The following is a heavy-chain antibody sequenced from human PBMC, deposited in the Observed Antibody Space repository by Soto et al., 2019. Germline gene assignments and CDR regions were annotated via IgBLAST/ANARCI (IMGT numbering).Heavy chain of an antibody. CDR3: ARGSKVRLKKRTTGVVDY. D-gene: IGHD1-1*01. Sequence: SETLSLTCAVYGGSFSGYYWSWIRQPPGKGLEWIGEINHSGSTNYNPSLKSRVTISVDTSKNQFSLKLSSVTAADTAVYYCARGSKVRLKKRTTGVVDYWGQGTRVTVSS. CDR1: GGSFSGYY. J-gene: IGHJ4*02. CDR2: INHSGST. V-gene: IGHV4-34*01.